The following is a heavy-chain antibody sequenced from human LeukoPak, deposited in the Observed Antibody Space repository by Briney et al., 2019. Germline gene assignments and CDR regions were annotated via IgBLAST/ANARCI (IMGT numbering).Heavy chain of an antibody. CDR1: GYTFTSYY. Sequence: GASMKHSCKASGYTFTSYYMDWGRQAPGQRVEWMGIINPSGGSTSYAQKFQGRVTMTRDMSTSTVYMELSSLRSEDTAVYYCARVAHIGGATTYFDYWGQGTLVTVSS. J-gene: IGHJ4*02. CDR2: INPSGGST. V-gene: IGHV1-46*01. CDR3: ARVAHIGGATTYFDY. D-gene: IGHD1-26*01.